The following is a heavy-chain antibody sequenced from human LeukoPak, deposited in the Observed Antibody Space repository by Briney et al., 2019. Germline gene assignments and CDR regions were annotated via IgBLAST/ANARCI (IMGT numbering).Heavy chain of an antibody. D-gene: IGHD7-27*01. J-gene: IGHJ4*02. CDR1: GYSFNTYW. V-gene: IGHV5-51*01. Sequence: GESLKISCRGSGYSFNTYWIGWVRQMPGKGLEWMGIIYPGDSDTRYTPSFQGQVTLSADKSINTAYLQWSSLKASDTAMYYCARSKLTGEFDYWGQGTLVTVSS. CDR2: IYPGDSDT. CDR3: ARSKLTGEFDY.